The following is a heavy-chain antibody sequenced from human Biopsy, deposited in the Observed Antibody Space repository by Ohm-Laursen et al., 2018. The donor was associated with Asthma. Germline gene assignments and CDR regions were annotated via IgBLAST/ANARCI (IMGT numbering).Heavy chain of an antibody. CDR3: ARGYSTSWYFGY. D-gene: IGHD6-13*01. J-gene: IGHJ4*02. CDR1: GFTFSDYY. CDR2: ISSRGSNI. Sequence: SLRLSCASSGFTFSDYYMTWIRQAPGKGLEWVAYISSRGSNIFYADSVKGRFTISRDNAKKSLFLEMNSLTVEDTAVYFCARGYSTSWYFGYWGRGTLVTVSS. V-gene: IGHV3-11*01.